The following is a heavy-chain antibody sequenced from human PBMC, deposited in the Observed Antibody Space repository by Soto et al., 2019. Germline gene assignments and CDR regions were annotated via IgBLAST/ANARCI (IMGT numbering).Heavy chain of an antibody. CDR1: GPRFTGHY. J-gene: IGHJ6*02. Sequence: ASVKDSYQVSGPRFTGHYMHWVRQAPGQGLECMVWINPNSGDTNYARKFQGRVTMTRDTSIKTVYMELSSLRSYDTALYYCARPLIGFLVGLPDNYYCGMDVWGQGTTVIGSS. D-gene: IGHD3-3*02. CDR2: INPNSGDT. V-gene: IGHV1-2*02. CDR3: ARPLIGFLVGLPDNYYCGMDV.